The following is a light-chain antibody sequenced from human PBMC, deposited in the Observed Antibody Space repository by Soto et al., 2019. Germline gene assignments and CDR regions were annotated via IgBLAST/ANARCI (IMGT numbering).Light chain of an antibody. CDR1: QSVGGN. Sequence: EIVMTQSPATLSVSPGERATLSCRASQSVGGNLAWYQQRPRRAPRLLIYDASTRATDIPARFSGSGSGTEFTPAISSLQSENSALYYCQQYNNWPLYTFGQGTKLEIK. CDR2: DAS. J-gene: IGKJ2*01. CDR3: QQYNNWPLYT. V-gene: IGKV3-15*01.